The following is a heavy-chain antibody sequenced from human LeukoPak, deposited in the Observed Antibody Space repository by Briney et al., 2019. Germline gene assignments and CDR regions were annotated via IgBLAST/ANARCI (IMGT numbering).Heavy chain of an antibody. J-gene: IGHJ4*02. CDR2: ISSSSSYI. CDR3: AREGSSGSYRRYYFDY. D-gene: IGHD1-26*01. Sequence: GGSLRLSCAASGFTFSSYSMNWVRQAPGKGLEWVSSISSSSSYIYYTDSVKGRFTISRDNAKNSLYLQMNSLRAEDTAVYYCAREGSSGSYRRYYFDYWGQGTLVTVSS. CDR1: GFTFSSYS. V-gene: IGHV3-21*01.